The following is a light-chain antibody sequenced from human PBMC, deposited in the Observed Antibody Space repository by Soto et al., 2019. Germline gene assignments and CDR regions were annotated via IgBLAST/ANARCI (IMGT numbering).Light chain of an antibody. CDR2: GAS. CDR3: HQYGSSLN. J-gene: IGKJ4*01. Sequence: EIVLTQSPGTLSLSPGERATLSCRASQSVSSSYLAWYQQKPGQAPRLLIYGASSRATGIPDRFSGSGSGTDITLTISRLEPEDFAVYDCHQYGSSLNFGRGTKVEIK. CDR1: QSVSSSY. V-gene: IGKV3-20*01.